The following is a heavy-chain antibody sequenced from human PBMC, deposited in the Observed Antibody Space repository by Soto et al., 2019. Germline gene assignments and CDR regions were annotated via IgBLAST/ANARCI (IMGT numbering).Heavy chain of an antibody. CDR1: GGSVSSGAYY. J-gene: IGHJ3*02. V-gene: IGHV4-31*03. CDR2: IYYSGST. Sequence: SETLSLTCTVSGGSVSSGAYYWTWIRQRPGKGLEWIGYIYYSGSTYYSPSLKSRLSISLDTSKNQFSLRLSSVTAADTAMYYCARARLRAVYAFDIWGQGAMVTVSS. D-gene: IGHD5-12*01. CDR3: ARARLRAVYAFDI.